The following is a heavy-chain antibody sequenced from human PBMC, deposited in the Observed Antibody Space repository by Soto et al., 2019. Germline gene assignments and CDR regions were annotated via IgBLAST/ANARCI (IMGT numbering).Heavy chain of an antibody. D-gene: IGHD1-26*01. V-gene: IGHV1-69*02. CDR3: ARVSVGATVLDY. CDR2: IIPILGIA. J-gene: IGHJ4*02. Sequence: QVQLVQSGAEVKKPGSSVKVSCKASGGTFSSYTISWVRQAPGQGLEWMGRIIPILGIANYAQKFQGRVTITADKSTSTAYIELSSLRSEDTAVYYCARVSVGATVLDYWGQGTLFTVSS. CDR1: GGTFSSYT.